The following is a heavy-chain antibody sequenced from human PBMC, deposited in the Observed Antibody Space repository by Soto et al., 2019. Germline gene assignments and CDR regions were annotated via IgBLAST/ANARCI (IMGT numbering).Heavy chain of an antibody. D-gene: IGHD2-15*01. CDR2: IYKSATT. Sequence: KPSETLSLTCSVSGDSISSVDYFWAWIRQPPGQALEYIGYIYKSATTYYNPSFESRVAISLDTSKSQFSLNVTSATAADTAVYFCARGRYCLTGRCFPNWFDSWGQGTLVTVSS. CDR1: GDSISSVDYF. V-gene: IGHV4-30-4*01. J-gene: IGHJ5*01. CDR3: ARGRYCLTGRCFPNWFDS.